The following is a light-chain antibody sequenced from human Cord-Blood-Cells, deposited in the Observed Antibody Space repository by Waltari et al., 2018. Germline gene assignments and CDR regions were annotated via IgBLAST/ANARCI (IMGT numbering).Light chain of an antibody. CDR2: GVS. CDR1: SSDVGSYNL. J-gene: IGLJ1*01. CDR3: CSYAGSSTYV. V-gene: IGLV2-23*02. Sequence: QSALTQPASVSGSPGQSITISCTGTSSDVGSYNLVSWYQQHPGKAPKLMIYGVSKRPSGVSNRLSGSKSGNTASLTISGLQAEDEADYYCCSYAGSSTYVFGTGTKVTVL.